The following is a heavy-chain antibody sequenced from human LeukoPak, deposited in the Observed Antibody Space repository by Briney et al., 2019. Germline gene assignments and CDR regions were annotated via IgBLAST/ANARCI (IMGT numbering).Heavy chain of an antibody. J-gene: IGHJ4*02. D-gene: IGHD1-26*01. CDR2: ISSSGRTI. Sequence: GGSLRLSCAASGFTFSSYEMNWVRQAPVKGLELVAYISSSGRTIYYADSVKGRFTISRDNAKNSLYLQMNSLRAEDTAVYNCARGGSYYSFDYWGQGTLVTVSS. CDR1: GFTFSSYE. CDR3: ARGGSYYSFDY. V-gene: IGHV3-48*03.